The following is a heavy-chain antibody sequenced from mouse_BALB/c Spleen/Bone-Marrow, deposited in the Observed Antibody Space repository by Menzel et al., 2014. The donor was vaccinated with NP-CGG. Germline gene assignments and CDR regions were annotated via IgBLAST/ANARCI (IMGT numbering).Heavy chain of an antibody. CDR3: ARRGYGYLDY. J-gene: IGHJ2*01. V-gene: IGHV1S132*01. D-gene: IGHD2-10*02. CDR2: IFPGTVTP. CDR1: GYTFTSYW. Sequence: VKLMESGAELVKPGASVKLSCKPSGYTFTSYWIQWVKQRPGQGLGWIGEIFPGTVTPYYNEKFKGKATLTIDTSSSTASMQLSSLTSEDSAVYFCARRGYGYLDYWGQGTTLTVSS.